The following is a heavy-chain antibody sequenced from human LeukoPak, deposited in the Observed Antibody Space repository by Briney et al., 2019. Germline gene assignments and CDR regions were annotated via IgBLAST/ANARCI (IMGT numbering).Heavy chain of an antibody. CDR1: GFTFSTFW. Sequence: GGSLRLSCAASGFTFSTFWMYWVRQAPGKGLMWVSRITGEGSSATYADSVKGRFTISRDNSKNTLYLQMNSLRAEDTAVYYCVSELCTNGLCSDFDYWGQGSLVTVSS. J-gene: IGHJ4*02. CDR3: VSELCTNGLCSDFDY. D-gene: IGHD2-8*01. V-gene: IGHV3-74*01. CDR2: ITGEGSSA.